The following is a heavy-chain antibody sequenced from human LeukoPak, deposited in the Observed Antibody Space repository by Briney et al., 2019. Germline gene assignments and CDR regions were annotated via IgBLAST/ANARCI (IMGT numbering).Heavy chain of an antibody. CDR2: INPNRGGT. V-gene: IGHV1-2*06. Sequence: ASVKVSCKASGYTFTGYYIHWVRQAPGQGLEWMGRINPNRGGTNYAQKFQGRVTMTRDTSISTAYMELSRLRSDDTAVYYCARSDSLRGWYHYWGKGTLVTVSS. D-gene: IGHD6-19*01. J-gene: IGHJ4*02. CDR1: GYTFTGYY. CDR3: ARSDSLRGWYHY.